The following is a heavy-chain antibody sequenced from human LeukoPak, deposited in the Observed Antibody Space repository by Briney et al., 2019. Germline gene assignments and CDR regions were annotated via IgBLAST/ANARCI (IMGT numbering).Heavy chain of an antibody. Sequence: GGSLRLSCAVSGITLSNYGMSWVRQAPGKGLEWVAGISDSGGRTNYADSVKGRFTISRDNPKNALYLQMNSLRAEDTAVYFCAKRGVVIRVILVGFHKEAYYFDSWGQGALVTVSS. CDR3: AKRGVVIRVILVGFHKEAYYFDS. CDR2: ISDSGGRT. J-gene: IGHJ4*02. CDR1: GITLSNYG. V-gene: IGHV3-23*01. D-gene: IGHD3-22*01.